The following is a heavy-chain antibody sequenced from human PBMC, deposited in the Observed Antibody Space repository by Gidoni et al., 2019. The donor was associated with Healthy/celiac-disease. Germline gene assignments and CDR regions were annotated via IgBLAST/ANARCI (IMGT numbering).Heavy chain of an antibody. D-gene: IGHD3-16*01. CDR3: ARSYDYVWAFFDY. CDR1: GFTFSDYY. V-gene: IGHV3-11*01. Sequence: QVPLVESGGGLVKPGGSLRLSCASSGFTFSDYYMSWIRQAPGKGLEWVSYISSSGSTIYYADSVKGQFTISRDNAKNSLYLQMNSRRAEDTAVYDCARSYDYVWAFFDYWGQGTLVTVSS. CDR2: ISSSGSTI. J-gene: IGHJ4*02.